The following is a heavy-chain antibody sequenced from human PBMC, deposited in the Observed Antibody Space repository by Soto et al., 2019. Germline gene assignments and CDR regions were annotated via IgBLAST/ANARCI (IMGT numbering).Heavy chain of an antibody. D-gene: IGHD5-12*01. CDR3: ASEQVAEMATGGYFDN. J-gene: IGHJ4*02. CDR2: IIPLFGTP. CDR1: GGTFSDLA. Sequence: QVHLVQSGAEVKKPGSSVKVSCKTSGGTFSDLAFSWVRQAPRQGLEWVGGIIPLFGTPNYAREFQGRVSISADESSNTVYMELRSLRSEDTAVYYCASEQVAEMATGGYFDNWGQGTLVTVSS. V-gene: IGHV1-69*01.